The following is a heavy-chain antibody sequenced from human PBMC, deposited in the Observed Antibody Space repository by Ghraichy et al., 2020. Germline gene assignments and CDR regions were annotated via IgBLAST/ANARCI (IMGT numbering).Heavy chain of an antibody. CDR1: GFSFSNYD. D-gene: IGHD3-16*01. J-gene: IGHJ6*03. CDR3: ARVVSLKRPYYYYYMDV. V-gene: IGHV3-23*01. Sequence: GGSLRLSCEASGFSFSNYDMNWVRQAPGKGPEWVSLISGSGDSAYYADSVKGRFTISRDNSKNTVNLQMTSLRADDTAVYYCARVVSLKRPYYYYYMDVWSKGTSVTVSS. CDR2: ISGSGDSA.